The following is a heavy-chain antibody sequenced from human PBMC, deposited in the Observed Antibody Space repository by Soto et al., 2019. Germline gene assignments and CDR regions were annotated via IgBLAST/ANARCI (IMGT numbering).Heavy chain of an antibody. J-gene: IGHJ4*02. V-gene: IGHV3-33*01. CDR2: IWYDGSNK. Sequence: GGSLRLSCAASGFTVSSYGMHWVRQAPGKGLEWVAVIWYDGSNKYYADSVKGRFTISRDNSKNTLYLQMNSLGAEDTAVYYWARDQSSSWYDFDYWGQGTLVTVSS. CDR1: GFTVSSYG. CDR3: ARDQSSSWYDFDY. D-gene: IGHD6-13*01.